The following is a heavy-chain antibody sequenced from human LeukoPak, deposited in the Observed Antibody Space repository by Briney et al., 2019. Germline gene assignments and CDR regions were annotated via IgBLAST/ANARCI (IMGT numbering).Heavy chain of an antibody. Sequence: AGESLKISCKGSGYSFTSYWIGWVRQMPGKGLEWMGIIYPGDSDTRYSPSFQGQVTISADKSISTAYLQWSSLKASDTAMYYCARLDVEMATVNGFDPWGQGTLVTVSS. J-gene: IGHJ5*02. D-gene: IGHD5-24*01. CDR1: GYSFTSYW. CDR3: ARLDVEMATVNGFDP. V-gene: IGHV5-51*01. CDR2: IYPGDSDT.